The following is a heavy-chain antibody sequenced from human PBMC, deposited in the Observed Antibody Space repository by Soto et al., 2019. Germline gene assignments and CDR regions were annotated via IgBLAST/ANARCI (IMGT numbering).Heavy chain of an antibody. D-gene: IGHD4-17*01. J-gene: IGHJ5*02. CDR1: GFSLKTGGAG. CDR2: IYWSEDR. CDR3: AHRGYGDYPRDNWFDP. V-gene: IGHV2-5*01. Sequence: SGPTLVNPTQTLTLTCTFSGFSLKTGGAGVGWIRQPPGKALEWLALIYWSEDRRYSPSLKSRLTITKDTSKNQVVLTMTNMDPMDTATYYCAHRGYGDYPRDNWFDPWGQGILVTVSS.